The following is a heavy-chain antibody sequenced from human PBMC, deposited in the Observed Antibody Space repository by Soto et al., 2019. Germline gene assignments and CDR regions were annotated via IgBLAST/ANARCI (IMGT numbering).Heavy chain of an antibody. CDR1: GGSFSGYY. J-gene: IGHJ6*02. CDR2: INHSGST. V-gene: IGHV4-34*01. CDR3: ARGCRSGYSGYDSRYGMDV. Sequence: LSETLSLTCAVYGGSFSGYYWSWIRQPPGEGLEWIGEINHSGSTNYNPSLKSRVTISVDTSKNQFSLKLSSVTAADTAVYYCARGCRSGYSGYDSRYGMDVWGQGTTVTVSS. D-gene: IGHD5-12*01.